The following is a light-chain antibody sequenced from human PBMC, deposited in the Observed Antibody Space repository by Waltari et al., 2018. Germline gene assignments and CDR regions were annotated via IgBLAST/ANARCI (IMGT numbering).Light chain of an antibody. CDR1: SSNIGAGYD. CDR2: GKG. CDR3: QSYDSSLSGVV. Sequence: QSVLTQPPSVSGAPGQRVTISCTGSSSNIGAGYDVYWYQQLPGTAPKLPFYGKGKRPSGGPDRFSGSKSGTSASLAIPGLQAEDEADYYCQSYDSSLSGVVFGGGTKLTVL. V-gene: IGLV1-40*01. J-gene: IGLJ2*01.